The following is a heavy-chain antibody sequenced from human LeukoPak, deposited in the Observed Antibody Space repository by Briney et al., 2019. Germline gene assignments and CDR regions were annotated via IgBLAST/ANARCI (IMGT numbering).Heavy chain of an antibody. CDR3: ARRVLRYFEWLPNPYYYYMDV. D-gene: IGHD3-9*01. CDR2: INHSGST. CDR1: GGSFSSYY. Sequence: SETLSLTCAVYGGSFSSYYWSWIRQPPGKGLEWIGEINHSGSTNYNPSLKSQSTISVKTSKNQLTLNLSFGTAADTAVNNFARRVLRYFEWLPNPYYYYMDVCGNGTTVT. V-gene: IGHV4-34*01. J-gene: IGHJ6*03.